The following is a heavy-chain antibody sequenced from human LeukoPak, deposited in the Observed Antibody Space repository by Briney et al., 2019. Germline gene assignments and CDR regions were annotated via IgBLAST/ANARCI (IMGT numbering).Heavy chain of an antibody. D-gene: IGHD3-10*01. CDR3: ARLFGGVTTFGF. CDR2: SWPDGGEK. CDR1: GFSFRSYY. J-gene: IGHJ5*01. V-gene: IGHV3-7*01. Sequence: GGSLRLSCAASGFSFRSYYMIWVRQGPGKGLEGVATSWPDGGEKRYVDSVRGRFSISRDNATSFLYLQMTGLSVEDTAVYFCARLFGGVTTFGFWGQGALVTVSS.